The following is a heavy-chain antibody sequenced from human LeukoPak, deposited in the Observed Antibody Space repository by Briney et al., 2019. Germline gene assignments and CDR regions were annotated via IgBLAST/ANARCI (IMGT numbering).Heavy chain of an antibody. CDR3: VREGNELLSKNFDC. Sequence: ASVKVSCKASGFTFTGYYIHWVRQAPGQGLEWMGYINPHSGGTSSPQKFQGRVTMTTDTSISAAYMELSRLRSDDTAMYYCVREGNELLSKNFDCCGQGTLVTVSS. CDR2: INPHSGGT. V-gene: IGHV1-2*02. CDR1: GFTFTGYY. D-gene: IGHD2-21*02. J-gene: IGHJ4*02.